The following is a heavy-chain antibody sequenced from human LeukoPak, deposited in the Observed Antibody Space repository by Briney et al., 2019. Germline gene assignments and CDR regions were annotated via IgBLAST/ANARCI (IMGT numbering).Heavy chain of an antibody. J-gene: IGHJ4*02. V-gene: IGHV3-7*01. Sequence: GGSLRLSCAASGFTFSGYWMNWVRQAPGKGLEWVANIKQDGSEKYYVDSVKGRFTISRDNAKNSLYLQMNSLRAEDTAVYYCARSSILYGSGSYYDCWGQGTLVTVSS. CDR1: GFTFSGYW. CDR2: IKQDGSEK. CDR3: ARSSILYGSGSYYDC. D-gene: IGHD3-10*01.